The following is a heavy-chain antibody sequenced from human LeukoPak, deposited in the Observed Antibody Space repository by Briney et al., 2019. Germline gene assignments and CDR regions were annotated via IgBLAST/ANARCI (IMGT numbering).Heavy chain of an antibody. V-gene: IGHV5-51*01. CDR3: ARHRIAEAFDAFDI. Sequence: GESLKISCKASGYSFTNYWIGWVRQMPGKGLEWVGIIYPGDSDTRYSPSFQGRVTISADKSISTAYLRWSSLKASDTAMYYCARHRIAEAFDAFDISGQETKVTVSS. CDR2: IYPGDSDT. J-gene: IGHJ3*02. CDR1: GYSFTNYW. D-gene: IGHD6-19*01.